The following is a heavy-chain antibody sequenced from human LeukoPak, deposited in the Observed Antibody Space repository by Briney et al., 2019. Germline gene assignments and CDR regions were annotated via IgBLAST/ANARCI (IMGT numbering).Heavy chain of an antibody. D-gene: IGHD1-26*01. V-gene: IGHV3-13*01. CDR2: IGSAGDT. CDR3: AKASWAGVTTTYFAY. CDR1: GFTFSTYD. Sequence: GGSLRLSCAAFGFTFSTYDMHWVRQATGKGLEWVAGIGSAGDTYYPGSAKGRFTISRDNSKNTLYLQMNDLRADDTAVYYCAKASWAGVTTTYFAYWAQGTLVTVSS. J-gene: IGHJ4*02.